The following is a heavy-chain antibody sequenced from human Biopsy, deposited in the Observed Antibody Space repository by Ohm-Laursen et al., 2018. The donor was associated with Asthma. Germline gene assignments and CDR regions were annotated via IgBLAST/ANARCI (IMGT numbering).Heavy chain of an antibody. CDR2: VYWTGST. D-gene: IGHD6-19*01. J-gene: IGHJ4*02. Sequence: GTLSLTCSVYGGSISSFYWSWIRQSPEKGLEWMGYVYWTGSTNYNPSLKSRITMSVETSKNRMFLELTSVTAADTAIYYCVRAVRNEQWLAPFDYWGQGKPVTVSS. CDR1: GGSISSFY. V-gene: IGHV4-59*12. CDR3: VRAVRNEQWLAPFDY.